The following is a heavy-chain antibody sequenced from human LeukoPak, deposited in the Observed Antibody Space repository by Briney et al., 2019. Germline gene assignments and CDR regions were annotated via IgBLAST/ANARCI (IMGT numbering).Heavy chain of an antibody. CDR1: GFPFSNYW. Sequence: GALRLSCAASGFPFSNYWMSWVRQAPGKGLEWVAHINQDGSEEHYMDSVKARFIISRDNAKNSLSLQMDSLRAEDTAVYYCVRDGGVSGYDLLDYWGQGTLVTVSS. CDR2: INQDGSEE. CDR3: VRDGGVSGYDLLDY. D-gene: IGHD5-12*01. V-gene: IGHV3-7*01. J-gene: IGHJ4*02.